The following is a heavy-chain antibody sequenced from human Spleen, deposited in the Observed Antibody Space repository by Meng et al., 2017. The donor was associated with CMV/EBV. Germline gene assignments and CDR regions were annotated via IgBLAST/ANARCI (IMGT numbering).Heavy chain of an antibody. V-gene: IGHV4-4*02. CDR1: GGSISSSNW. D-gene: IGHD5-18*01. CDR3: AREGVDTAMVNVYYYYGMDV. J-gene: IGHJ6*02. CDR2: IYHSGST. Sequence: SCAVSGGSISSSNWWSWVRQPPGKGLEWIGEIYHSGSTNYNPSLKSRVTISVDKSKNQFSLKLSSVTAADTAVYYCAREGVDTAMVNVYYYYGMDVWGQGTTVTVSS.